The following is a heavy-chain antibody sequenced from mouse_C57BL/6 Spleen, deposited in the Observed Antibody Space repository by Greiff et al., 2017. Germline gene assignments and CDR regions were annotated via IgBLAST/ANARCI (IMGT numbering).Heavy chain of an antibody. D-gene: IGHD2-5*01. CDR1: GYTFTDYE. CDR2: IDPETGGT. Sequence: VKLVESGAELVRPGASVTLSCKASGYTFTDYEMHWVKQTPVHGLEWIGAIDPETGGTAYNQKFKGKAILTADKSSSTAYMELRSLTSEDSAVYYCTRYYSNYGYFDVWGTGTTVTVSS. J-gene: IGHJ1*03. V-gene: IGHV1-15*01. CDR3: TRYYSNYGYFDV.